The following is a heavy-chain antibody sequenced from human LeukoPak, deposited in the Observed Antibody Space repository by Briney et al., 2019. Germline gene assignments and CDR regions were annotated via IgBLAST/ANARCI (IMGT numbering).Heavy chain of an antibody. V-gene: IGHV3-48*04. Sequence: PGGSLRLSCGASGFRFESHTMGWVRQAPGKGLEWISSITSGSTTVYYGDSVRGRFTVSRDNAKNSLYLQMNGLRAEDTAVYYCARDHGTSSPFGYWGQGTLVTVSS. CDR2: ITSGSTTV. J-gene: IGHJ4*02. CDR1: GFRFESHT. D-gene: IGHD3-16*01. CDR3: ARDHGTSSPFGY.